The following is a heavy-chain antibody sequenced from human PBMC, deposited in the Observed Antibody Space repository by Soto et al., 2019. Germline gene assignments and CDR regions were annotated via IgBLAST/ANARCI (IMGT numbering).Heavy chain of an antibody. CDR2: VYYSGYT. J-gene: IGHJ4*02. CDR3: ARWVAAHRYYFDY. CDR1: GGSVTSGTYY. V-gene: IGHV4-61*01. Sequence: QVQLQESGPGLVKPSETLSLTCNVSGGSVTSGTYYWNWIRQPPGKGLGWIGYVYYSGYTNSNPSLQSRVAISLDTSKNQFSLELTSVTAADTAVYYCARWVAAHRYYFDYWGQGALVTVSS. D-gene: IGHD6-19*01.